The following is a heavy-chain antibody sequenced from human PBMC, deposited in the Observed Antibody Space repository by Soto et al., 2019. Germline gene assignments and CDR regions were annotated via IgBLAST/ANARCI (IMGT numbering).Heavy chain of an antibody. Sequence: VQLVESGGRLVQPGGSLRLSCAASGFTFSSYWMHWVRQVPGKGLVWVSRISDDGISTSYADSVRGRFIISRDNAKNTLYLQLNSLRAEDTAVYYCARGTVRDHDFGDHWGQGTLVAVSS. D-gene: IGHD4-17*01. CDR3: ARGTVRDHDFGDH. J-gene: IGHJ4*02. CDR2: ISDDGIST. CDR1: GFTFSSYW. V-gene: IGHV3-74*01.